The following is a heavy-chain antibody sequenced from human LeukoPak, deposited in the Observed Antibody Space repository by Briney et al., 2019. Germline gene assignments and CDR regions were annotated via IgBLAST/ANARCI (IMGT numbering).Heavy chain of an antibody. V-gene: IGHV3-23*01. D-gene: IGHD1-26*01. CDR2: ISAGGAT. J-gene: IGHJ5*02. CDR1: GFSFSTYA. CDR3: AKIPTGRREEWFDP. Sequence: GGSLRLSCAASGFSFSTYAMTWVRQIPGRGLQGVSAISAGGATYYADSVKGRFTISRDNSKSTLYLQMNSLRADDTAFYYCAKIPTGRREEWFDPWGQGTLVTVSS.